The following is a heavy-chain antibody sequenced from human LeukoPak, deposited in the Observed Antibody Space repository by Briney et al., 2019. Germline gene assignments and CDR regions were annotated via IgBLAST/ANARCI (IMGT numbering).Heavy chain of an antibody. J-gene: IGHJ4*02. CDR3: ARDGAKYYDFWSGYQSYFDY. D-gene: IGHD3-3*01. CDR1: GYSISSGYY. V-gene: IGHV4-38-2*02. CDR2: IYHSGRT. Sequence: SETLSLTCTVSGYSISSGYYWGWIRQPPGKGLEWIGNIYHSGRTYYNPSLKSRVTISVDTSKNQFSLKLSSVTAADTAVYYCARDGAKYYDFWSGYQSYFDYWGQGTLVTVSS.